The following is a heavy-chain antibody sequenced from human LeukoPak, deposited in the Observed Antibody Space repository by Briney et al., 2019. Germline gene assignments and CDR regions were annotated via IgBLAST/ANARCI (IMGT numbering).Heavy chain of an antibody. Sequence: SETLSLTCAVYGGSFSGYYWSWIRQPPGKGLEWIGEINHSGSTNYNPSLKSRVTISVDTSKNQFSLKLSSVTAADTAVYYCARARRLQSAFDIWGQGTMVTVSS. CDR2: INHSGST. CDR3: ARARRLQSAFDI. CDR1: GGSFSGYY. D-gene: IGHD4-11*01. V-gene: IGHV4-34*01. J-gene: IGHJ3*02.